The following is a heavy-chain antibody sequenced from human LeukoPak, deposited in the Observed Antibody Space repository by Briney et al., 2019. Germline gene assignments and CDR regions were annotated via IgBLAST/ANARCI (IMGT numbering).Heavy chain of an antibody. Sequence: GRSLRLSCAASGFTFSRYAMHWVRQAPGKGLEWVSGINWNGGSTGYADSVKGRFTISRDNAKNSLYLQMNSLRAEDTALYHCARGRRTGGPFDYWGQGTLVTVSS. D-gene: IGHD1-14*01. CDR1: GFTFSRYA. J-gene: IGHJ4*02. CDR3: ARGRRTGGPFDY. CDR2: INWNGGST. V-gene: IGHV3-20*01.